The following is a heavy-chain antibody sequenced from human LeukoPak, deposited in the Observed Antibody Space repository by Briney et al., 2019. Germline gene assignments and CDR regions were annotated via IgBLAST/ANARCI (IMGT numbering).Heavy chain of an antibody. CDR3: ARGYSGYDPPLSDY. Sequence: GGSLRLSCAASGFTFSSYAMSWVRQAPGKGLEWVSAISGSGGSTYYADSVKGRFTISRDNSKNTLYLQMNSLRAEDTAVYHCARGYSGYDPPLSDYWGQGTLVTVSS. CDR2: ISGSGGST. CDR1: GFTFSSYA. V-gene: IGHV3-23*01. D-gene: IGHD5-12*01. J-gene: IGHJ4*02.